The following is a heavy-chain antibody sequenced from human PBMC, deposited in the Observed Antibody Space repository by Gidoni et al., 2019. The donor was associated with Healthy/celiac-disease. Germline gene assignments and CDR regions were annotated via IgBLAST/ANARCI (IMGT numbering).Heavy chain of an antibody. V-gene: IGHV4-34*01. CDR2: VNHSGST. CDR3: ARRSGSPRGMDV. D-gene: IGHD3-10*01. Sequence: QVQLQQWGAGLLKPSETLSLTCAVYGGSFSGYYWNWIRQPPGKGLEWIGEVNHSGSTNYNPSLKSRVTLSVDTSKNQFSLNLISVTAADTAVYYCARRSGSPRGMDVWGQGTTVTVSS. CDR1: GGSFSGYY. J-gene: IGHJ6*02.